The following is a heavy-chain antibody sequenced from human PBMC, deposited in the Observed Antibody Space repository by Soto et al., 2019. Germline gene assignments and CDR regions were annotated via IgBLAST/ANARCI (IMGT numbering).Heavy chain of an antibody. CDR3: ARDYYGSGSPPLGY. Sequence: SETLSLTCTVSGGSISSGDYYWSWIRQPPGKGLEWIGSIYYSGSTYYNPSLKSRVTISVDTSKNQFSLKLSSVTAADTAVYYCARDYYGSGSPPLGYWGQGTLVTVSS. CDR1: GGSISSGDYY. CDR2: IYYSGST. D-gene: IGHD3-10*01. V-gene: IGHV4-30-4*02. J-gene: IGHJ4*02.